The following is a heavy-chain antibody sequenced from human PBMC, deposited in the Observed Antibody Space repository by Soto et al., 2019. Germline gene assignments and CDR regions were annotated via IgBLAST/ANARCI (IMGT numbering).Heavy chain of an antibody. Sequence: PADPLSLTCTFSDDSLSTYYWSWMRQPAGKGLEWIGRIYASGSTNYNPSLKGRVSMSVDTSTKQFSLKMISVTAADTAMYYCARSAIPRGGWFRPWGQGVLVTVSS. CDR2: IYASGST. CDR1: DDSLSTYY. V-gene: IGHV4-4*07. D-gene: IGHD2-21*01. J-gene: IGHJ5*02. CDR3: ARSAIPRGGWFRP.